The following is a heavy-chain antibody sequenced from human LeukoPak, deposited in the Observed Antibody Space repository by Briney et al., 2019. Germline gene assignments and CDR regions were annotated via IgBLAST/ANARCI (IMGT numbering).Heavy chain of an antibody. V-gene: IGHV3-23*01. Sequence: PGGSLRLSCAASGFTFRQYAMSWVRQAPGKGLEWVSGISGSGDDTYYTDSVEGRFTISRDNSKNTLYLQMNSLRAEDAAVYYCANEYSKGDIWGQGTMVTVSS. CDR1: GFTFRQYA. CDR2: ISGSGDDT. J-gene: IGHJ3*02. D-gene: IGHD1-26*01. CDR3: ANEYSKGDI.